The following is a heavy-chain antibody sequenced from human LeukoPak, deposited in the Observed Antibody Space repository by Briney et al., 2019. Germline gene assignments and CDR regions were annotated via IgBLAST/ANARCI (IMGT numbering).Heavy chain of an antibody. V-gene: IGHV3-23*01. CDR3: VKDPLRGDDS. CDR2: ISGSGGST. J-gene: IGHJ4*02. CDR1: GFTFGTHA. Sequence: GGSLRLSCAASGFTFGTHAMTWVRQAPGKGLEWVSTISGSGGSTYYADSVRGRFAISRDNSKNTLYLQMNSLRAEDTAIYYCVKDPLRGDDSWGQGTLVTVSS. D-gene: IGHD3-10*01.